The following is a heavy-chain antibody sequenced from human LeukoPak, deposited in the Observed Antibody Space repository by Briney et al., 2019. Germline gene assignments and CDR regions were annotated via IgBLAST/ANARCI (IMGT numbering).Heavy chain of an antibody. CDR3: ARDLNY. Sequence: SVKPSCNASGHTFTSYYMHWVRQAPGQVLEWMGIINPSGGSTSHAQKFQRRVTMTSDMSTSTVYMELSSLRSEDTAVYYCARDLNYWGQGTLVTVSS. CDR1: GHTFTSYY. J-gene: IGHJ4*02. V-gene: IGHV1-46*01. CDR2: INPSGGST.